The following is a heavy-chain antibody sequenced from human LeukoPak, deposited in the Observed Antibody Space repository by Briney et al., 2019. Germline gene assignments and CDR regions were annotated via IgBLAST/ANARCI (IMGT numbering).Heavy chain of an antibody. CDR1: GNSISSGDNY. V-gene: IGHV4-61*02. D-gene: IGHD2-2*01. CDR2: IYTSGST. J-gene: IGHJ4*02. CDR3: ARSPTKRVPEDY. Sequence: SETLSLTCTVSGNSISSGDNYWSWIRQPAGKGLEWIGRIYTSGSTNYNPSLKSRVIMSVDTSKNQFSLKLSSLTAADTAVYYCARSPTKRVPEDYWGQGTLVTVSS.